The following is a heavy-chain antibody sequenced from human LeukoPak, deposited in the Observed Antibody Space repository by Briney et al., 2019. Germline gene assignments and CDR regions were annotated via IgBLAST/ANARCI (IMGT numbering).Heavy chain of an antibody. CDR1: GGSISSYY. Sequence: KPSETLSLTCTVSGGSISSYYWSWIRQPAGKGLEWIGRIYTSGSTNYNPSLKSRVTMSVDTSKNQFSLKLSSVTAADTAVYYCARDVPADTPGAVWPYYYYGMDVWGQGTTVTVSS. CDR2: IYTSGST. V-gene: IGHV4-4*07. J-gene: IGHJ6*02. D-gene: IGHD2-2*01. CDR3: ARDVPADTPGAVWPYYYYGMDV.